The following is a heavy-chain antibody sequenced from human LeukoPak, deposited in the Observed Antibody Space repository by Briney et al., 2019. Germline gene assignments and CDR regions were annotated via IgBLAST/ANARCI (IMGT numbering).Heavy chain of an antibody. Sequence: GGSLRLSCAVSGFTFSDAWMSWVRQPPGQGLEWVGHIKSKTDGGTTDFAAPVNGRFTISRDDSKKTLYLQMDSLKTEDTAVYYCTTDEWLIDYWGQGTLVTVSS. J-gene: IGHJ4*02. D-gene: IGHD5-12*01. CDR1: GFTFSDAW. V-gene: IGHV3-15*01. CDR2: IKSKTDGGTT. CDR3: TTDEWLIDY.